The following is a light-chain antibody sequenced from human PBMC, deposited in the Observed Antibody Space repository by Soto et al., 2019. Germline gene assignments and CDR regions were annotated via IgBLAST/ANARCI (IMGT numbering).Light chain of an antibody. CDR1: SSAVGGYNS. V-gene: IGLV2-14*01. CDR2: DVT. Sequence: QSALTQPSPLSGSPGPSITISRTGTSSAVGGYNSASWYQQHPGKAPKLILYDVTDRPSGVSYRFSGSKSGNTASLTISGLQAADEADYFCSSFTSSMTNVFGSGTKVTVL. CDR3: SSFTSSMTNV. J-gene: IGLJ1*01.